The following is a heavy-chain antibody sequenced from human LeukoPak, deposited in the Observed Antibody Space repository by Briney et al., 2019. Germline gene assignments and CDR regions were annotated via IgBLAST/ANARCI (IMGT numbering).Heavy chain of an antibody. D-gene: IGHD3-10*01. CDR2: IYYSGST. CDR1: GGSLSGYY. J-gene: IGHJ5*02. CDR3: FLHGSGSYYTHWFDP. Sequence: PSETLSLTCAVSGGSLSGYYWGWIRQPPGKGLEWIGSIYYSGSTYYNPSLKSRVTISVDTSKNQFSLKLSSVTAADTAVYYCFLHGSGSYYTHWFDPWGQGTLVTVSS. V-gene: IGHV4-39*01.